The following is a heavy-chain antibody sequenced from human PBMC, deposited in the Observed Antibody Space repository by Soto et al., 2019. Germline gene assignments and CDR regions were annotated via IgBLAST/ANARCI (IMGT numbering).Heavy chain of an antibody. V-gene: IGHV4-59*01. J-gene: IGHJ4*02. Sequence: QVQLQESGPGLVKPSETLSLTCTVSGGSITSFHWSWIRQPPGKGLEWIGYIYSSGSTIYNPSLKRRVTISVDTSKNQFSLKLSSVSAADTAVYYCARNSDYDLGSGYSFDYWGQGTLVTVSS. CDR1: GGSITSFH. CDR2: IYSSGST. CDR3: ARNSDYDLGSGYSFDY. D-gene: IGHD5-12*01.